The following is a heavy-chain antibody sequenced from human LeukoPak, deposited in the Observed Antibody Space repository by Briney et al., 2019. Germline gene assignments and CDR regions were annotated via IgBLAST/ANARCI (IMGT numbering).Heavy chain of an antibody. CDR1: GYSFTSYW. J-gene: IGHJ6*02. CDR2: IYPGDSDT. Sequence: GESLKISCKGSGYSFTSYWIGWVRQMPGKGLEWMGIIYPGDSDTRYSPSFQGQVTISADKSISTAYLQWSSLKASDTAMYYCARLPTDISYYYYYGMDVWGQGTLVTVSS. CDR3: ARLPTDISYYYYYGMDV. V-gene: IGHV5-51*01. D-gene: IGHD3-9*01.